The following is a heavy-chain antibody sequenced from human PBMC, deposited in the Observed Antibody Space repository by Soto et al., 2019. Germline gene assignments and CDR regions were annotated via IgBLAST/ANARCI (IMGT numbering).Heavy chain of an antibody. Sequence: PGGSLRLSCAASGFTFSSYSMNWVRQAPGKGLEWVSVISGSGGSTHYADSVKGRSTISRDNSKNTLHLQVNSLRAEDTAVYYCAKAHDSSGYWVDLGAFDIWGQGTMVTVSS. J-gene: IGHJ3*02. CDR3: AKAHDSSGYWVDLGAFDI. D-gene: IGHD3-22*01. V-gene: IGHV3-23*01. CDR1: GFTFSSYS. CDR2: ISGSGGST.